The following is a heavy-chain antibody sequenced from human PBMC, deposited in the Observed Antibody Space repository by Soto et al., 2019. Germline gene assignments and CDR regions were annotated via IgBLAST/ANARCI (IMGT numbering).Heavy chain of an antibody. CDR2: INPMLRIT. V-gene: IGHV1-69*17. J-gene: IGHJ6*02. D-gene: IGHD3-10*01. Sequence: QVQLVQSGAEVKKPGSSVKVSCKASGNNFNNYFINWVRQVPGQGLEWMGGINPMLRITQYRQQFQGRITVTADRSTGTSYMELSRLESEDTAVYYCAGDAPPRSGIYYGMDVWGRATTITVSS. CDR1: GNNFNNYF. CDR3: AGDAPPRSGIYYGMDV.